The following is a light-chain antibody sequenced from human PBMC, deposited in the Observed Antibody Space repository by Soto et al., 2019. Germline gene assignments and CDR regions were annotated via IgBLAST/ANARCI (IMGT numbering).Light chain of an antibody. Sequence: QSALTQPASVSGSPGQSITISCSGTSSDVGGYNYVSWYQQHPGKAPKLVIYGVSYRPSGVSARFSGSKFQNTASLTISGPQAEDEADYYCSSYRSGSVVLFGGGPKLTVL. J-gene: IGLJ3*02. CDR2: GVS. CDR3: SSYRSGSVVL. CDR1: SSDVGGYNY. V-gene: IGLV2-14*01.